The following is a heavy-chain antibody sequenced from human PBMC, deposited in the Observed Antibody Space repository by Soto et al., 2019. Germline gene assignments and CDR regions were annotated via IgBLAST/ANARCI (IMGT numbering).Heavy chain of an antibody. J-gene: IGHJ6*02. CDR2: IIPLFGTT. D-gene: IGHD7-27*01. V-gene: IGHV1-69*01. CDR3: AAELGCGKLFVV. CDR1: GDTFKNCV. Sequence: QVQVVQSGVEGRRPGSSVKVSCKASGDTFKNCVISWVRQAPGQGLEWMGGIIPLFGTTDFAQRVQGRLTITADESTTTAYMELSGLRSEDTATYYGAAELGCGKLFVVWGQGTTVIVSS.